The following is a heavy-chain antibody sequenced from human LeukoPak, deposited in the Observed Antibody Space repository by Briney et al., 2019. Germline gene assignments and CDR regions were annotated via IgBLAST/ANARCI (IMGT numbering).Heavy chain of an antibody. CDR1: GGTFISYA. CDR2: IIPILGIA. V-gene: IGHV1-69*04. Sequence: SVKVSCKASGGTFISYAISWVRQAPGQGLEWMGRIIPILGIANYAQKFQGRVTITAHKSTSTAYMELSSLRSEDTAVYYCAREGGYSGTDAFDIWGQGTMVTVSS. J-gene: IGHJ3*02. D-gene: IGHD2-21*01. CDR3: AREGGYSGTDAFDI.